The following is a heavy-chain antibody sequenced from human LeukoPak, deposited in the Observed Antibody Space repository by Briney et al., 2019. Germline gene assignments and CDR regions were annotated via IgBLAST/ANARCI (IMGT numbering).Heavy chain of an antibody. Sequence: PGGSLRLPCAASGFTFSSYWMHWVRQAPGKGLVWVSRIKSDGSTNYADSVKGRLTISRGNAKNTVSLQMNSLRAEDTGVYFCAKAPSEIGGYYPEYFRHWGQGTLVTVSS. CDR2: IKSDGST. J-gene: IGHJ1*01. D-gene: IGHD3-22*01. V-gene: IGHV3-74*01. CDR1: GFTFSSYW. CDR3: AKAPSEIGGYYPEYFRH.